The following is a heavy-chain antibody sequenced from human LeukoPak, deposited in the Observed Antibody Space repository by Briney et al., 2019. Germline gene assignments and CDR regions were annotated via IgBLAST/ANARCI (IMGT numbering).Heavy chain of an antibody. CDR2: VYTGDNT. V-gene: IGHV3-53*01. Sequence: GGSLRLSCAASGFTVSDNHMSWVRQAPGKGLEWVSVVYTGDNTYYAGSVKGRFTISRDNSKNTLYLQMNSLRAEDTAVYYCARDREAGTSASRFDYWGQGTLVTVSS. CDR1: GFTVSDNH. D-gene: IGHD2-2*01. J-gene: IGHJ4*02. CDR3: ARDREAGTSASRFDY.